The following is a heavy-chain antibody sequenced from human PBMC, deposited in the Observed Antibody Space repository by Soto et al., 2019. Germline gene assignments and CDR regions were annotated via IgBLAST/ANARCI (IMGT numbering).Heavy chain of an antibody. CDR1: GCTFSSYA. V-gene: IGHV1-69*01. CDR3: ARETVATIVRAYYYYGTDV. Sequence: QVQLVQSGAEVKKPGSSVKVSCKASGCTFSSYAISWVRQAPGQGLEWMGVIIPIFGTANYAQKFQGRVTITADESTSTASMELSSLRSEDTAVYYCARETVATIVRAYYYYGTDVWGQVTTVTVSS. D-gene: IGHD5-12*01. J-gene: IGHJ6*02. CDR2: IIPIFGTA.